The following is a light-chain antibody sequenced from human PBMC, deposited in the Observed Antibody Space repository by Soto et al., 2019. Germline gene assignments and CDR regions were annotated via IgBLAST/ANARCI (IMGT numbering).Light chain of an antibody. CDR2: AAS. CDR3: QKYDSVLLT. V-gene: IGKV1-27*01. J-gene: IGKJ4*01. CDR1: QGISSY. Sequence: DIQMTQSPSSLSASVGDRVTITCRASQGISSYLAWYQQKPGKPPKLLMHAASTLQSGVPSRFSGSGSGTDFTLTISSLQPEDVATYYCQKYDSVLLTFGGGTKVDNK.